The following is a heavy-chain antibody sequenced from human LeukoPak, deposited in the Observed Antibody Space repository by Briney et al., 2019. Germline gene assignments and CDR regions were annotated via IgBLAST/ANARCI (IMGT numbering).Heavy chain of an antibody. CDR2: INHSGST. J-gene: IGHJ4*02. CDR3: ARGGGERGYYFDY. CDR1: GGSFSGYY. D-gene: IGHD3-16*01. Sequence: SETLSLTCAVYGGSFSGYYWSWIRQPPGKGLEWIGEINHSGSTDYNPSLKSRVTISVDTSKSQFSLKLSSVTAADAAVYYCARGGGERGYYFDYWGQGTLVTVSS. V-gene: IGHV4-34*01.